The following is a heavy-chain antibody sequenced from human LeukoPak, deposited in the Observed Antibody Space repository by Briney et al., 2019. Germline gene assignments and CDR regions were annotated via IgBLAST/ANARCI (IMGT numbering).Heavy chain of an antibody. J-gene: IGHJ4*02. CDR1: GFTFSSYG. CDR3: AKDQYYDSSGYFLLGY. Sequence: QPGGSLRLSCAASGFTFSSYGMHRVRHAPGQGLEGGAVISYDGTNKYYADSVKGRFTISRDNSKNTLYLQMNGLRAEETAVYYCAKDQYYDSSGYFLLGYWGQGTLVTVSS. V-gene: IGHV3-30*18. D-gene: IGHD3-22*01. CDR2: ISYDGTNK.